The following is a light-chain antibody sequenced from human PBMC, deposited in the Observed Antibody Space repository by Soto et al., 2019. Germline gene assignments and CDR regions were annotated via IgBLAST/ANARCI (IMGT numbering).Light chain of an antibody. CDR3: QQLSYYPRT. Sequence: QMTQSPSSLSATVRDRVTINCPASQDVRQYLVWYQQKPGRAPELLIYAASTLQSGVPSRFSGSGSGTEFTLTISSLQPEDFATYYCQQLSYYPRTFGQGTKLEIK. J-gene: IGKJ2*01. V-gene: IGKV1-9*01. CDR1: QDVRQY. CDR2: AAS.